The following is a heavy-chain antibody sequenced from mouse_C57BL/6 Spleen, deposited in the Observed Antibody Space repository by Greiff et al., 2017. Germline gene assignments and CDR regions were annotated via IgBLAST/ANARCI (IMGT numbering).Heavy chain of an antibody. D-gene: IGHD1-1*01. V-gene: IGHV1-82*01. CDR2: IYPGDGDT. Sequence: QVQLQQSGPELVKPGASVKISCKASGYAFSSSWMNWVKQRPGKGLEWIGRIYPGDGDTNYNGKFKGKATLTADKSSSTAYMQLSSLPSEDSAVYFCARSEGSYGSSNYYAMDYWGQGTSVTVSS. CDR3: ARSEGSYGSSNYYAMDY. CDR1: GYAFSSSW. J-gene: IGHJ4*01.